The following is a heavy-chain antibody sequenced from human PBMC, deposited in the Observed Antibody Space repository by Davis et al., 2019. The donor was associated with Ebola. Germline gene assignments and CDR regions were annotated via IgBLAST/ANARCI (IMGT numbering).Heavy chain of an antibody. V-gene: IGHV3-7*03. D-gene: IGHD6-6*01. CDR2: INQDGSER. CDR1: GFTLSKHW. CDR3: ATGGSPSGRLGY. J-gene: IGHJ4*02. Sequence: GESLKISCAVSGFTLSKHWMTWVRQAPGKGLEWVANINQDGSERYYVDSVKGRLTISRDNAKNSLDLQMNSLRAEDTAVYYCATGGSPSGRLGYWGQGTLVTASS.